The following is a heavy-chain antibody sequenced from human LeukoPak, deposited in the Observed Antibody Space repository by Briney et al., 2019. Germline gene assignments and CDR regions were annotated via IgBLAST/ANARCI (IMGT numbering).Heavy chain of an antibody. Sequence: GSLRLSCAASGFTFSSYWMSWVRQALGKGLEWVANIKEDGSEKYYVDSVKGRFTISRDNAKNSLYLQMNSLRAEDTAVYYCARDRISAISRGWFDPWGQGTLVTVSS. V-gene: IGHV3-7*01. CDR2: IKEDGSEK. CDR1: GFTFSSYW. CDR3: ARDRISAISRGWFDP. J-gene: IGHJ5*02. D-gene: IGHD2-21*01.